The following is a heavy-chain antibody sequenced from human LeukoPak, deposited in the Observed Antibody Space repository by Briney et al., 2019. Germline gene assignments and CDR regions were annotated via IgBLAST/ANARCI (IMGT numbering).Heavy chain of an antibody. Sequence: GGSLRLSCAASGFTFDDYAMHWVRQAPGKGLEWVSGISWGSGSIAYADSVKGRFTISRDDAKNMMFLQMNSLRADDTAVYYCVRDFRSADYWGQGILVTVSS. J-gene: IGHJ4*02. CDR2: ISWGSGSI. V-gene: IGHV3-9*01. CDR3: VRDFRSADY. CDR1: GFTFDDYA.